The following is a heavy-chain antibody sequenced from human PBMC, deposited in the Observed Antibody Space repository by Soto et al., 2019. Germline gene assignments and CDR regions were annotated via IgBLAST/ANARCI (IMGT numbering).Heavy chain of an antibody. Sequence: LRLPCRTSGFTIGSSHMSWVRQAPGKGLDWVSVIYSGGNSYYAVSVQGRFTISRDNSKNTVYLQMNSLRGEDTAIYYCARLGPYGSETYSFRYNWFDPWGQGTLVTVSS. CDR1: GFTIGSSH. CDR2: IYSGGNS. V-gene: IGHV3-53*01. CDR3: ARLGPYGSETYSFRYNWFDP. J-gene: IGHJ5*02. D-gene: IGHD3-10*01.